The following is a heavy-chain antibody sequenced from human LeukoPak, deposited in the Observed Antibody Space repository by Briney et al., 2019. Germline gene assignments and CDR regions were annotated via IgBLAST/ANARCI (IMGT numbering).Heavy chain of an antibody. J-gene: IGHJ5*02. CDR3: ARESVVVVAGGLDP. Sequence: ASVKVSCKASGYTFTSYDINWVRQATGQGLEWMGIINPSGGSTSYAQKFQGRVTMTRDTSTSTVYMELSSLRSEDTAVYYCARESVVVVAGGLDPWGQGTLVTVSS. CDR2: INPSGGST. CDR1: GYTFTSYD. V-gene: IGHV1-46*01. D-gene: IGHD2-15*01.